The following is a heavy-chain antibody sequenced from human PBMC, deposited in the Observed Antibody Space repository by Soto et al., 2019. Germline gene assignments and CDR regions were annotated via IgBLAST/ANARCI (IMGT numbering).Heavy chain of an antibody. CDR2: MNPNSGNT. J-gene: IGHJ6*01. Sequence: GASVKVSCKASGGTFSSYTISWVRQVTGQGLEWMGWMNPNSGNTGYVQKFQGRVTMTRNSSISTAYMELSSLRSEDTAVYFCARERRGMDVWGQGTTVTVSS. CDR1: GGTFSSYT. V-gene: IGHV1-8*02. CDR3: ARERRGMDV.